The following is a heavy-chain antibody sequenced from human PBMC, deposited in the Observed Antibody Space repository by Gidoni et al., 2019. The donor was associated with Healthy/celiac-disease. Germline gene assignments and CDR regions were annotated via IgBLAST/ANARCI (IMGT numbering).Heavy chain of an antibody. V-gene: IGHV3-30*04. D-gene: IGHD4-17*01. J-gene: IGHJ4*02. CDR3: ATPGREWTVTHFDY. CDR1: GFTFSSYA. Sequence: QVQLVESGGGVVQPGRSLRLSCAASGFTFSSYAMHWVRQAPGKGLEWVAVISYDGSNKYYADSVKGRFTISRDNSKNTLYLQMNSLRAEDTAVYYCATPGREWTVTHFDYWGQGTLVTVSS. CDR2: ISYDGSNK.